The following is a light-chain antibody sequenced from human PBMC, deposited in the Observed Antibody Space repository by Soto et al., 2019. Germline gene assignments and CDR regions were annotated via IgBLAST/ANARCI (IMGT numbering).Light chain of an antibody. CDR2: RVS. CDR3: MQATHFPQYT. V-gene: IGKV2-24*01. CDR1: QSLLHSDGTTH. J-gene: IGKJ2*01. Sequence: DIVMTQTPLSSPVTLGQPASISCRSSQSLLHSDGTTHLNWLQQRTGQAPSLLIYRVSNRFSVVADRFSGSGAGTDFTLKISRVEAEDVGIYYCMQATHFPQYTFGQGTKLEI.